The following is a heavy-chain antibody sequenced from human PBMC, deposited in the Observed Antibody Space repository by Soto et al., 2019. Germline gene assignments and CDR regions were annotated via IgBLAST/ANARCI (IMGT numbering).Heavy chain of an antibody. J-gene: IGHJ4*02. CDR3: AADTGSSSSFDY. CDR1: GFTFTSSA. Sequence: GASVKVSCKASGFTFTSSAVQLVRQARGQRLEWIGWIVVGSGNTNYAQKFQERVTITRDMSTSTAYMELSSLRSEDTAVYYCAADTGSSSSFDYWGQGTLVTVSS. D-gene: IGHD6-6*01. V-gene: IGHV1-58*01. CDR2: IVVGSGNT.